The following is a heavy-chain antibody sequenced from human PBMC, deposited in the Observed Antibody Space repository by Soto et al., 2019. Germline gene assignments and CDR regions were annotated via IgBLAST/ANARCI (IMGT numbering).Heavy chain of an antibody. J-gene: IGHJ4*02. CDR1: GGTFSSYT. D-gene: IGHD2-2*01. CDR2: IIPILGIA. CDR3: ARDPAGTYYFDY. V-gene: IGHV1-69*04. Sequence: SVKVSCKASGGTFSSYTISWVRQAPGQGLEWMGRIIPILGIANYAQKFQGRVTITADKSTSTAYMELSSLRPEDTAVYYCARDPAGTYYFDYWGQGTLVTVSS.